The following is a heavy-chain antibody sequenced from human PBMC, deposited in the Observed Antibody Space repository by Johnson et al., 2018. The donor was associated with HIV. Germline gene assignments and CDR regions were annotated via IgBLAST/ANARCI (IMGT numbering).Heavy chain of an antibody. D-gene: IGHD2-2*01. CDR2: ITSSGSTL. Sequence: QVQLVESGGGLVKPGGSLRLSCEASGFIFSDSYMSWIRQAPGKGLEWVSYITSSGSTLYYADSVKGRFTISRDNSKNTLYLQMNSLRAEDTAVYYCARGPGLFSRPEQFAFDIWGQGTMGTVSS. V-gene: IGHV3-11*04. J-gene: IGHJ3*02. CDR1: GFIFSDSY. CDR3: ARGPGLFSRPEQFAFDI.